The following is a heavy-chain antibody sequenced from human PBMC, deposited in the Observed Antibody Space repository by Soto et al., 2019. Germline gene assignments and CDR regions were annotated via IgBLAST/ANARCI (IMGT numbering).Heavy chain of an antibody. CDR2: ISHDGNNK. J-gene: IGHJ4*02. D-gene: IGHD2-8*01. CDR3: ARASGHIYATLHGPFDH. CDR1: GFTFNRHP. V-gene: IGHV3-30-3*01. Sequence: QVQLVESGGGVVQPGRSLRLSCAASGFTFNRHPLHWVRQAPGKGLEWVAVISHDGNNKYYADSVKGRFTISRDNSMNMLYLQMHGLRTEDMAIFYCARASGHIYATLHGPFDHWGQGALVTVSS.